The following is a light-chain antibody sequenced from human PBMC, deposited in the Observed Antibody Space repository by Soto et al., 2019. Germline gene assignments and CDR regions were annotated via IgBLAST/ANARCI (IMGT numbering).Light chain of an antibody. J-gene: IGLJ1*01. Sequence: QSALTQPASVSGSPGQSITISCTGTSSDVGTYNLVSWYQHHPGKAHKLMIYEGSKRPSGVSNRFSGSKSGNTASLTISGLQAEDEADYYCCSYAGSSTYVFGTGTKVTVL. CDR2: EGS. CDR3: CSYAGSSTYV. CDR1: SSDVGTYNL. V-gene: IGLV2-23*01.